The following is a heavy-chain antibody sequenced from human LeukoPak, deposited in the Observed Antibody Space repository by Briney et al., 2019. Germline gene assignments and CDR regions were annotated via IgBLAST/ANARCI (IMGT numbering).Heavy chain of an antibody. Sequence: SETLSLTCTVSGGSISSYYWSWIRQPPGKGLEWIGYIYTSGSTNYNPSLKSRVTISVDTSKNQFSLKLSSVTAADTAVYYCARQTAGGSYPFDYWAREPWSPSPQ. J-gene: IGHJ4*02. CDR2: IYTSGST. CDR3: ARQTAGGSYPFDY. CDR1: GGSISSYY. V-gene: IGHV4-4*09. D-gene: IGHD1-26*01.